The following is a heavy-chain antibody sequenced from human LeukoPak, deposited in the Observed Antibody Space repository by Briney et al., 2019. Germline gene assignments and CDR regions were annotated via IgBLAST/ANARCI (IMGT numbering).Heavy chain of an antibody. CDR1: GGSISSYY. V-gene: IGHV4-59*08. CDR3: ARSTYSSSWPYYYYGKDV. D-gene: IGHD6-13*01. Sequence: SETLSLTCTVSGGSISSYYWSWIRQPPGKGLEWIGYIYYSGSTNYNPSLKSRVTISVDTSKNQFSLKLSSVTAADTAVYYCARSTYSSSWPYYYYGKDVWGQGTTVTVSS. CDR2: IYYSGST. J-gene: IGHJ6*02.